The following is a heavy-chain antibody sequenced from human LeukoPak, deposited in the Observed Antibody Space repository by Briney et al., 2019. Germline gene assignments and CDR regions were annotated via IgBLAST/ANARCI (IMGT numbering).Heavy chain of an antibody. CDR3: AGSGYSYGDGAHGY. J-gene: IGHJ4*02. CDR1: GVSISSSNSY. Sequence: SETLSLTCTVSGVSISSSNSYWGWIRQPPGKGLEWIGSIYYSGNTYYNASLKSQVSISIDTSKNQFSLRLTSVTAADTAVYYCAGSGYSYGDGAHGYWGQGTLVTVSS. V-gene: IGHV4-39*01. D-gene: IGHD5-18*01. CDR2: IYYSGNT.